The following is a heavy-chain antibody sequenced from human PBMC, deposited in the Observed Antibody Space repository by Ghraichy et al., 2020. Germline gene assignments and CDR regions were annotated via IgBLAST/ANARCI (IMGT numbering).Heavy chain of an antibody. CDR3: ARGGYYGSGSYWGWYYYYGMDV. Sequence: GGSLRLSCAASGFTFSSYWMSWVRQAPGKRLEWVANIKQDGSEKYYVDSVKGRFTISRDNAKNSLYLQMNSLRAEDTAVYYCARGGYYGSGSYWGWYYYYGMDVWGQGTTVTVSS. V-gene: IGHV3-7*05. CDR2: IKQDGSEK. CDR1: GFTFSSYW. D-gene: IGHD3-10*01. J-gene: IGHJ6*02.